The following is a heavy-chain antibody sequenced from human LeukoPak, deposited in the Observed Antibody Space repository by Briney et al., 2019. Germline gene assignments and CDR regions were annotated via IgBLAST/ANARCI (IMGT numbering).Heavy chain of an antibody. CDR1: GGSISSGGYS. V-gene: IGHV4-30-2*01. J-gene: IGHJ3*02. Sequence: SETLSLTCAVSGGSISSGGYSWSWIRQPPGKGLEWIGYIYHSGSTYYNPSLKSRVTISVDRSKNQFSLKLSSVTAADTAVYYCARIPNYYDSSGIRRDAFDIWGQGTMVTVSS. CDR2: IYHSGST. CDR3: ARIPNYYDSSGIRRDAFDI. D-gene: IGHD3-22*01.